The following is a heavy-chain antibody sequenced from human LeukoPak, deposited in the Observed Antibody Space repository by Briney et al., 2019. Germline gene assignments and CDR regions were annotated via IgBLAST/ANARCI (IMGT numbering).Heavy chain of an antibody. CDR2: INPSGDST. CDR3: ARGATYISGHHDA. CDR1: GYTFTSYY. Sequence: ASVKVSCKASGYTFTSYYMHWVRQAPGQGLEWMGIINPSGDSTSYTQKLQGRHTMTRDTSTNTVYMELSSLRSDDTAVYYCARGATYISGHHDAWGQGTLVTVSS. V-gene: IGHV1-46*01. J-gene: IGHJ4*02. D-gene: IGHD6-19*01.